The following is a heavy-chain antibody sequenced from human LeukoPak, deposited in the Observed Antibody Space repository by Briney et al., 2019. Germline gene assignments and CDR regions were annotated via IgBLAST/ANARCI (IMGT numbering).Heavy chain of an antibody. V-gene: IGHV3-23*01. CDR3: SKFGHPLDILSSPNLFDS. CDR2: ISGSGGST. J-gene: IGHJ5*01. D-gene: IGHD3-9*01. CDR1: GFTFSSYS. Sequence: PGGSLRLSCAASGFTFSSYSMIWVRQAPGKGLEWVSAISGSGGSTYYTDSVKGRFTISRDNSKNTLYLQMTSMRAEDTAVYYCSKFGHPLDILSSPNLFDSLGQGTLVTVSS.